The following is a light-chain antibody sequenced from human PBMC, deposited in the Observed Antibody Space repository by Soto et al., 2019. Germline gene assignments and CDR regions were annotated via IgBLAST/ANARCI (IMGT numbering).Light chain of an antibody. V-gene: IGLV1-44*01. CDR2: SNN. CDR1: SSNIGSNT. Sequence: QSVLTQPPSASGTPGQRVTISCSGSSSNIGSNTVNWYQQLPGTAPKLLIYSNNQRPSGVPDRFSGSKSGTSASLAISGLQSEDEADYYCAAWDDSLKEVFGSGTKVIVL. J-gene: IGLJ1*01. CDR3: AAWDDSLKEV.